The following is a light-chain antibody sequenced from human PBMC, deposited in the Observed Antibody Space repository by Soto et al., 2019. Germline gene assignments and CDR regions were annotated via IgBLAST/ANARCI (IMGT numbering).Light chain of an antibody. Sequence: AIQMTQFPSSLSASVRDRVTVTCRASQDIRNDLGWYQQKPGKAPKLLIYAASSLQSGVPSRFSGSGSGTQFTLTISSLQPEDVATYYCLHFKSFPITFGQGTRLEIK. V-gene: IGKV1-6*01. CDR2: AAS. CDR3: LHFKSFPIT. CDR1: QDIRND. J-gene: IGKJ5*01.